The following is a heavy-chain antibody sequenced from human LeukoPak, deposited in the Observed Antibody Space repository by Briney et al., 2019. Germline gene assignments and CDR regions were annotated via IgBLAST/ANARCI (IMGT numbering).Heavy chain of an antibody. D-gene: IGHD5-12*01. CDR2: INWNSDSI. CDR3: AINGGGDSGYGNFDY. J-gene: IGHJ4*02. Sequence: GGSLGLSCAASGFTFSSYDMHWVRQVPGKGLEWVSGINWNSDSIGYADSVKGRFTTSRDNAKNSLYLQMNSLRAEDTAFYYCAINGGGDSGYGNFDYWGQGTLVTVSS. CDR1: GFTFSSYD. V-gene: IGHV3-9*01.